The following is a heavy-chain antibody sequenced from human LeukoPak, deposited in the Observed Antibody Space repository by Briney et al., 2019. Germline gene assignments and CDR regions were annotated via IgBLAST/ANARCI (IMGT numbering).Heavy chain of an antibody. Sequence: VKVSCKASGYTFTSYGISWVRQAPGQGLEWMGWISAYNGNTNYAQKLQGRVTMTTDTSTSTAYMELRSLRSDDTAVYYCARDARYSGYVDGMDVWGQGTTVTVSS. CDR3: ARDARYSGYVDGMDV. CDR2: ISAYNGNT. D-gene: IGHD5-12*01. J-gene: IGHJ6*02. V-gene: IGHV1-18*01. CDR1: GYTFTSYG.